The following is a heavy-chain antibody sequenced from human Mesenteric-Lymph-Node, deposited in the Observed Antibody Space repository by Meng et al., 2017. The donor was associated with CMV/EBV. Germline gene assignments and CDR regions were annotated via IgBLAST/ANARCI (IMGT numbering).Heavy chain of an antibody. D-gene: IGHD1-1*01. CDR2: INTTGTIT. CDR3: IRDLVGKRND. V-gene: IGHV3-74*03. Sequence: LTGVASGVTSTCAWSHRARKVPGEGLVLVSRINTTGTITSYADSVKGRFTISRDNAKNTLYLQMSDLRADDSAVYYCIRDLVGKRNDWGQGTLVTVSS. J-gene: IGHJ4*02. CDR1: GVTSTCAW.